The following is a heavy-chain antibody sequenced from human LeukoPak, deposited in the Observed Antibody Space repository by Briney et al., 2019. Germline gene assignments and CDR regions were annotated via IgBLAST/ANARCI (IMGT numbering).Heavy chain of an antibody. D-gene: IGHD6-19*01. CDR2: IYYSGST. J-gene: IGHJ4*02. CDR1: GYSISSGYY. V-gene: IGHV4-38-2*02. Sequence: KASETLSLTCTVSGYSISSGYYWGWIRQPPGKGLEWIGSIYYSGSTYYNPSLKSRVTISVDTSKNQFSLKLSSVTAADTAVYYCARVRQWLVQWHYFDYWGQGTLVTVSS. CDR3: ARVRQWLVQWHYFDY.